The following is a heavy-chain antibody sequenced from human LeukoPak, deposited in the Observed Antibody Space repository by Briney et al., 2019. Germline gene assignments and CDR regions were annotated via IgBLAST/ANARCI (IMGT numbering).Heavy chain of an antibody. J-gene: IGHJ3*02. CDR2: IYYSGST. CDR1: GGSISSSSYF. V-gene: IGHV4-39*01. D-gene: IGHD1-1*01. CDR3: ARRTTDDAFDI. Sequence: SETLSLTCTVSGGSISSSSYFWGWIRQPPGKGLEWLGSIYYSGSTYYNPSLKSRVTISVDTSKNQFSLKLSSVTAADTAVYYCARRTTDDAFDIWGQGTMVTVSS.